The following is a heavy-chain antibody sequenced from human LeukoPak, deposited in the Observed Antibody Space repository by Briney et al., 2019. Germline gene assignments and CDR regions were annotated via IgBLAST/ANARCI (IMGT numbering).Heavy chain of an antibody. CDR1: AGSISNGDYY. CDR2: IYYSGRT. J-gene: IGHJ4*02. V-gene: IGHV4-30-4*01. D-gene: IGHD6-19*01. CDR3: ARADLNYIAVAGYFDY. Sequence: SQTLSLTCTVSAGSISNGDYYWSWIRQPPGKGLEWIGYIYYSGRTYYNPSHKSRVTISVDTSKDQFSLKLSSVTAAVTAVYYCARADLNYIAVAGYFDYWGQGTLVTVSS.